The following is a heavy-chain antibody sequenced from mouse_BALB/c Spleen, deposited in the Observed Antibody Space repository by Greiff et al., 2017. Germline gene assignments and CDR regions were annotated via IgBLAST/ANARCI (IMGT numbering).Heavy chain of an antibody. Sequence: QVQLQQSGPGLVQPSQSLSITCTVSGFSLTSYGVHWVRQSPGKGLYWLGVIWSGGSTDYNAAFISRLSISKDNSKSQVFFKMNSLQANDTAIYYCARGRYDWGAYAMDYWGQGTSVTVSS. CDR3: ARGRYDWGAYAMDY. V-gene: IGHV2-2*02. J-gene: IGHJ4*01. CDR2: IWSGGST. D-gene: IGHD2-14*01. CDR1: GFSLTSYG.